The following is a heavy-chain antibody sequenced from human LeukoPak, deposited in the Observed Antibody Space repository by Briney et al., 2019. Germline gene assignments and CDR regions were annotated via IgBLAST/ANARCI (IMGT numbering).Heavy chain of an antibody. CDR1: GGSIISSNYY. D-gene: IGHD1-26*01. CDR2: MYYSGST. J-gene: IGHJ6*03. Sequence: SETLSLTCTVSGGSIISSNYYWGWIRQPPGKGPEWIGSMYYSGSTYYNPSLQSRVTISLDTLKNQFSLKLGSVTAADTAVYYCARASGSYSKKYYYYYYMDVWGKGTTVTVSS. V-gene: IGHV4-39*07. CDR3: ARASGSYSKKYYYYYYMDV.